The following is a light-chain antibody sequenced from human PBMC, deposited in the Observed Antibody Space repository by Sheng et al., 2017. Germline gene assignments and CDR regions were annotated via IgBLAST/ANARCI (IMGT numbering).Light chain of an antibody. V-gene: IGLV3-19*01. CDR3: NSRDSSGNHEV. CDR1: SLRSYY. Sequence: SSELTQDPAVSVALGQTVRITCQGDSLRSYYASWYQQKPGQAPVLVIYGKNNRPSGIPDRFSGSSSRNTASLTITGAQAEDEADYYCNSRDSSGNHEVFGGGTKLTVL. CDR2: GKN. J-gene: IGLJ3*02.